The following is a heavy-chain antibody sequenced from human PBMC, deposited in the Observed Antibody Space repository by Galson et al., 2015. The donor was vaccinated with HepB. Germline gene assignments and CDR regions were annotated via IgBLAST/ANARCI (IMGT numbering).Heavy chain of an antibody. CDR1: GSSISSYY. V-gene: IGHV4-4*07. D-gene: IGHD4-23*01. CDR2: VYKSGST. J-gene: IGHJ4*02. CDR3: ARVFGGNALDF. Sequence: ETLSLTCTVSGSSISSYYWSWIRQPAGRGLEWIGRVYKSGSTYYNPSLKSRITLSIDTSKNHFSLTLTSVTAADTAVYYCARVFGGNALDFWGQGILVTVSS.